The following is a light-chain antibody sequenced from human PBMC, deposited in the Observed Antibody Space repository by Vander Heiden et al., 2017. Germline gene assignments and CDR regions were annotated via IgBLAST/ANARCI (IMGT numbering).Light chain of an antibody. CDR2: EVS. V-gene: IGLV2-14*01. CDR1: SSDVGGYNY. Sequence: QSALTQPASVSGSPGQSITIACTGTSSDVGGYNYVSWYQPHPGKAPKRMMYEVSNRPSGVSNRFSGSKSGNTASLTISGLQAEDEADYYCSSYTSSSTVVFGGGTKLTGL. CDR3: SSYTSSSTVV. J-gene: IGLJ2*01.